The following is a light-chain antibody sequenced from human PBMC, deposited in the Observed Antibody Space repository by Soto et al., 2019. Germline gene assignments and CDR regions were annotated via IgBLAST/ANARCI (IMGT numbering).Light chain of an antibody. CDR2: EVN. CDR3: SSYTSRTTLNV. CDR1: SSDVVGYNY. Sequence: QSALTQPASVSGSPGQSITISCTGTSSDVVGYNYVSWYQHHPGKAPKLMIYEVNNRPSGISTRFSGSKSGNTASLTISGLQAEDEADYYCSSYTSRTTLNVFGSGTKLTVL. V-gene: IGLV2-14*01. J-gene: IGLJ1*01.